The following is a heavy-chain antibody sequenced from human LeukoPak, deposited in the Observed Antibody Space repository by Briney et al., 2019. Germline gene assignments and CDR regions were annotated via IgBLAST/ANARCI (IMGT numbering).Heavy chain of an antibody. J-gene: IGHJ4*02. CDR2: INPNSGGT. V-gene: IGHV1-2*02. D-gene: IGHD2-2*01. CDR3: ARDIPQDIVVVPAADY. Sequence: ASVKVSCKASGYTFTGYYMHWVRQAPGQGLEWMGWINPNSGGTNYAQKLQGRVTMTTDTPTSTAYMELRSLRSDDTAVYYCARDIPQDIVVVPAADYWGQGTLVTVSS. CDR1: GYTFTGYY.